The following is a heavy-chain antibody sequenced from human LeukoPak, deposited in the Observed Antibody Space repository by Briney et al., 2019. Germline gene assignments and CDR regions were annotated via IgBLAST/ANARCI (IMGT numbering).Heavy chain of an antibody. D-gene: IGHD2-8*02. V-gene: IGHV4-59*11. J-gene: IGHJ5*02. Sequence: SETLSLTCTVSGGSISSHFWSWIRQPPGKGLEWIGYIYYSGSTNYNPSLKSRVTISVDTSKNQFSLKLSSVTAADTAVYYCASGHTGWFDPWGQGTLVTVSS. CDR2: IYYSGST. CDR1: GGSISSHF. CDR3: ASGHTGWFDP.